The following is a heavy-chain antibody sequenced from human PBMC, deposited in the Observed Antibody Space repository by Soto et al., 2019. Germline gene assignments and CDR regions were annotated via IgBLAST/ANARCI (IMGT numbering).Heavy chain of an antibody. Sequence: QVQLQQWGAGLLKPSETLSLTCAVYGGSFSGYYWSWIRQPPGKGLEWIGEINHSGSTNYNPSLKSRVTISVDTSKNQFSLKLSSVTAADTAVYYCARGGGGGYSYGNDYWGQGTLVTVSS. CDR2: INHSGST. D-gene: IGHD5-18*01. CDR1: GGSFSGYY. V-gene: IGHV4-34*01. J-gene: IGHJ4*02. CDR3: ARGGGGGYSYGNDY.